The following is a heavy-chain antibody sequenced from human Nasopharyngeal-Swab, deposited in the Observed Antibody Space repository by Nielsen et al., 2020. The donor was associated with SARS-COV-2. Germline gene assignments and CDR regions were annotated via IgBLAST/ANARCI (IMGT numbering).Heavy chain of an antibody. CDR1: GFTFSSYA. Sequence: ESLEISCAASGFTFSSYAMSWVRQAPGKGLEWVSAISGSGGSTYYADSAKGRFTISRDNSKNTLYLQMDSLRAEDTAVYYCAKESRRLLWFGEARGYWGQGTLVTVSS. CDR3: AKESRRLLWFGEARGY. D-gene: IGHD3-10*01. CDR2: ISGSGGST. V-gene: IGHV3-23*01. J-gene: IGHJ4*02.